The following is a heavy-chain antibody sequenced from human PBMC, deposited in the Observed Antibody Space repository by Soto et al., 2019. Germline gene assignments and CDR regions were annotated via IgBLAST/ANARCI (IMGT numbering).Heavy chain of an antibody. V-gene: IGHV1-69*02. CDR2: IIPILGIA. CDR3: ARGGHIAVVTDSFDS. J-gene: IGHJ4*02. D-gene: IGHD2-21*02. CDR1: GGTFSSYT. Sequence: SVKVSCKASGGTFSSYTISWVRQAPGQGLEWMGRIIPILGIANYAQKFQGRVTITADKSTSTAYMELSSLRSADTAVYYCARGGHIAVVTDSFDSWGQGTLVTVSS.